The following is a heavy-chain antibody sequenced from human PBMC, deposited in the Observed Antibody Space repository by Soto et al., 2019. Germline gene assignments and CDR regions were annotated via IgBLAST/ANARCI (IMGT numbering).Heavy chain of an antibody. J-gene: IGHJ6*03. Sequence: SETLSLTCTVSGGSISSYYWSWIRQPPGKGLEWIGYIYYSGSTNYNPSLKSRVTISVDASKNQFSLKLSSVTAADTAVYYCARCPVDSSSYMDVRGKGTPDTVS. CDR2: IYYSGST. CDR1: GGSISSYY. D-gene: IGHD6-13*01. V-gene: IGHV4-59*08. CDR3: ARCPVDSSSYMDV.